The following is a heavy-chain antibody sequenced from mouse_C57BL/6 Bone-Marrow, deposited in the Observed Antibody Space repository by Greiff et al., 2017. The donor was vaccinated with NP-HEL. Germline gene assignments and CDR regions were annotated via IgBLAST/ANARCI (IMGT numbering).Heavy chain of an antibody. CDR3: ARHAYYYGSSPSAY. V-gene: IGHV5-2*01. J-gene: IGHJ3*01. Sequence: EVHLVESGGGLVQPGESLKLSCESNEYAFPSHDMSWVRKTPEKRLELVAAINSDGGSTYYPDTMERRFIISRDNTKKTLYLQMSSLRSEDTALYYCARHAYYYGSSPSAYWGQGTLVTVSA. CDR1: EYAFPSHD. CDR2: INSDGGST. D-gene: IGHD1-1*01.